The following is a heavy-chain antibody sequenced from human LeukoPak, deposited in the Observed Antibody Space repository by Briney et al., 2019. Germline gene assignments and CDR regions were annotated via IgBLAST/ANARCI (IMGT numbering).Heavy chain of an antibody. CDR3: ARDYGSGTFDY. CDR2: IYYSGST. CDR1: GGSISSYY. J-gene: IGHJ4*02. V-gene: IGHV4-59*01. D-gene: IGHD3-10*01. Sequence: SETLSLTCTVSGGSISSYYWSWIRQPPGKGLEWIGYIYYSGSTNYNPSLKSRVTISVDTSKNQFSLKLSSVTAADTAVYYCARDYGSGTFDYWGQGTLVTVSS.